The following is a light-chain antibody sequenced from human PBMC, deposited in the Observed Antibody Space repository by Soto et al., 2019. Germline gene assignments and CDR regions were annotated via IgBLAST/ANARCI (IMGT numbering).Light chain of an antibody. CDR3: AAWDDSLNGPV. J-gene: IGLJ3*02. CDR2: GND. CDR1: SSNIGSHT. V-gene: IGLV1-44*01. Sequence: QSVLTRPPSASGTPGQRVAISCSGSSSNIGSHTVNWYQQLPGTAPKLLIYGNDQRPSGVPDRFSGSKSGTSASLAISGLQSEDEVDYYCAAWDDSLNGPVFGGGTKLT.